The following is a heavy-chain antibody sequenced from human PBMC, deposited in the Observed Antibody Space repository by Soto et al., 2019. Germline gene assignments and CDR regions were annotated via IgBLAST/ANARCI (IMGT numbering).Heavy chain of an antibody. CDR2: ISAYNGNT. CDR1: GYTFTSYG. CDR3: ARDSGRVGTYYYDSSGSDAFDI. Sequence: ASVKVSCKASGYTFTSYGISWVRQAPGQGLEWMGWISAYNGNTNYAQKLQGRVTMTTDTSTSTAYMELRGLRSDDTAVYYCARDSGRVGTYYYDSSGSDAFDIWGQGTMVTVSS. J-gene: IGHJ3*02. D-gene: IGHD3-22*01. V-gene: IGHV1-18*01.